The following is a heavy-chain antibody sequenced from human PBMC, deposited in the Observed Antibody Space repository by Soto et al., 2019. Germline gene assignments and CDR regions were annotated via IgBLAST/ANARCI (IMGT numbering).Heavy chain of an antibody. V-gene: IGHV5-51*01. CDR1: GYSFPTYW. Sequence: RGESLKISCKASGYSFPTYWIGWVRQMPGKGLEWMGIIYPGDSDTRYSPSFQGQVTISADKSISTAYLQWSSLKASDSAMFYCARKDIAGNSVDFWGQGTLVTVSS. J-gene: IGHJ4*02. CDR2: IYPGDSDT. CDR3: ARKDIAGNSVDF. D-gene: IGHD6-13*01.